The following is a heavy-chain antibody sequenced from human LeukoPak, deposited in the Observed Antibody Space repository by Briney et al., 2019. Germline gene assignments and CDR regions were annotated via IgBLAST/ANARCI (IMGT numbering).Heavy chain of an antibody. V-gene: IGHV4-31*03. CDR2: IYYTGST. J-gene: IGHJ5*02. CDR3: ARENGGNSGVWNWFDP. CDR1: GGPIISGGYY. Sequence: SQTLSLTCSVSGGPIISGGYYWSWIRQHPAKGLEWIGNIYYTGSTYYNPSLKSRLTISVDTSESQFSLKLRSVTAADTAIYYCARENGGNSGVWNWFDPWGQGTLVTVSS. D-gene: IGHD4-23*01.